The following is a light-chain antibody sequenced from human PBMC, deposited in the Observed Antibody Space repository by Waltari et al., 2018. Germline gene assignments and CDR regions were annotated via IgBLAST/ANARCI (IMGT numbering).Light chain of an antibody. V-gene: IGLV2-23*02. CDR1: SSDVGNFNL. J-gene: IGLJ1*01. CDR3: CSYAGSRTYV. CDR2: EVS. Sequence: QSALTQPASVSGSPGQSITISCTGTSSDVGNFNLVSWSQQHPGKVPKLLIYEVSKRPSGVSNHFSGSRSGNTASLTISGLWAEDEADYYCCSYAGSRTYVFGTGTKVTVL.